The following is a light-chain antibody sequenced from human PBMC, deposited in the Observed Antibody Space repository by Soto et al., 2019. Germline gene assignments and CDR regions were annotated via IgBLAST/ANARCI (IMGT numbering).Light chain of an antibody. J-gene: IGKJ1*01. Sequence: DIQMTQSPPTLSASVGDRVTLTCRASQSISGWLAWYQQKPGKAPKLLIYAASTLQSGVPSRFSGSGSGTDFTLTISCLQSEDFATYYCQQYYSYPPTFGQGTKVDIK. CDR3: QQYYSYPPT. V-gene: IGKV1-5*01. CDR1: QSISGW. CDR2: AAS.